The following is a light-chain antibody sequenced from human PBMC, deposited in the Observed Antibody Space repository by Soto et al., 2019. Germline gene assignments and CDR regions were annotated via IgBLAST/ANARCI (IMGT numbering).Light chain of an antibody. CDR3: QQSYSSPPT. J-gene: IGKJ1*01. CDR2: AAS. CDR1: QSISNH. Sequence: EIQITQSPSSLSASVEDRVIITCRASQSISNHLNWYQQKPGKAPKLLIFAASSLQSGVPSRFSGSRSGPDFTLTISSLQPEDFATYYCQQSYSSPPTFGQGTKVDI. V-gene: IGKV1-39*01.